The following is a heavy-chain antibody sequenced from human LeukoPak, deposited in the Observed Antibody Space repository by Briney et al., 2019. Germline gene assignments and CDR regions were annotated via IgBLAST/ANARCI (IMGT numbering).Heavy chain of an antibody. CDR1: GGSISSGGYY. V-gene: IGHV4-31*03. CDR3: ARDRGSLGEGQLDY. J-gene: IGHJ4*02. CDR2: IYYSGST. Sequence: SETLSLTCTVSGGSISSGGYYWSWIRQHPGKGLEWIGYIYYSGSTYCNPSLKSRVTISVDTSKNQFSLKLSSVTAADTAVYYCARDRGSLGEGQLDYWGQGTLVTVSS. D-gene: IGHD3-10*01.